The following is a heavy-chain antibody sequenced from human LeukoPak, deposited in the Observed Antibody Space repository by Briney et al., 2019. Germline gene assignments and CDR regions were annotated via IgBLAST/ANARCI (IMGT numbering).Heavy chain of an antibody. V-gene: IGHV4-59*01. CDR1: GGLMGNYY. CDR2: MYYTGST. D-gene: IGHD3-22*01. CDR3: ARDQTYYDGRSFDY. Sequence: PSETLSLTCSVSGGLMGNYYWSWIRQPPGKGLEWIGYMYYTGSTDYNPSLKSRVTISLDTSRNEFSLKLSSVTAADTAVYYCARDQTYYDGRSFDYWGQGTLVTVSS. J-gene: IGHJ4*02.